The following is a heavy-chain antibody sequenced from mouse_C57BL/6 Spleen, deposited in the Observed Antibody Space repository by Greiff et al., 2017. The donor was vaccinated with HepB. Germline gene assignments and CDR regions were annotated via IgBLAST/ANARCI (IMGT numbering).Heavy chain of an antibody. D-gene: IGHD2-4*01. CDR1: GYTFTSYT. CDR2: INPSSGYT. Sequence: VQLQQSGAELARPGASVKMSCKASGYTFTSYTMHWVKQRPGQGLEWIGYINPSSGYTKYNQKFKDKATLTADKSSSTAYMKLSSLTSEDSAVYYCARELRQGYAMDYWGQGTSVTVSS. V-gene: IGHV1-4*01. CDR3: ARELRQGYAMDY. J-gene: IGHJ4*01.